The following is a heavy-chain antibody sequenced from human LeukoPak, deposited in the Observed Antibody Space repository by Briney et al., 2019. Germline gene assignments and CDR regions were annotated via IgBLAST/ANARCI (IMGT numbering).Heavy chain of an antibody. V-gene: IGHV4-31*03. CDR1: GGSISSGGYY. D-gene: IGHD6-13*01. Sequence: SETLSLTCTVSGGSISSGGYYWSWIRQHPGKDLEWTGCTSYSGSTYYNPSLKSRVTISVDTSKNQFSLKLSSVTAADTAVYYCARGVPIAIAAAGTGWFDPWGQGTLVTVSS. CDR2: TSYSGST. J-gene: IGHJ5*02. CDR3: ARGVPIAIAAAGTGWFDP.